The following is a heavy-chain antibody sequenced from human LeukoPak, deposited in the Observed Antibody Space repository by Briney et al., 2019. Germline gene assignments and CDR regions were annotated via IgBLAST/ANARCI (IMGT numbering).Heavy chain of an antibody. V-gene: IGHV1-2*02. Sequence: ASVEVSCKASGYTFTGYYMHWVRQAPGQGLEWMGWINPNSGDTNYAQKFQGRVTMTRDTSISTAYMELGRLRSDDTAVYYCARDRSRYFDYWGQGTLVTVSS. J-gene: IGHJ4*02. CDR1: GYTFTGYY. CDR3: ARDRSRYFDY. CDR2: INPNSGDT.